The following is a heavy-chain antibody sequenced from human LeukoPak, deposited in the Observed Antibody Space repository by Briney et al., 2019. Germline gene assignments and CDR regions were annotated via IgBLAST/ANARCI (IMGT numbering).Heavy chain of an antibody. CDR1: GYTFTSYG. D-gene: IGHD5-24*01. CDR3: ARVAGRWLQPRLDAFDI. CDR2: ISAYNGNT. Sequence: GASVKVSCKASGYTFTSYGISWVRQAPGQGLEWMGWISAYNGNTNYAQKLQGRVTMTTDTSTSTAYMELRSLRSDDTAVYYCARVAGRWLQPRLDAFDIWGQGTMVTVSS. V-gene: IGHV1-18*01. J-gene: IGHJ3*02.